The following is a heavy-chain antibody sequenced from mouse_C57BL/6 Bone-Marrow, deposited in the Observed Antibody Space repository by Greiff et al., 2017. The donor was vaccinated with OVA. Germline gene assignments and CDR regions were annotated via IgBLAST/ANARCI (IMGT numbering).Heavy chain of an antibody. CDR1: GYTFTSYW. D-gene: IGHD1-1*02. J-gene: IGHJ2*01. CDR2: INPSSGYT. Sequence: QVQLQQPGTELVKPGASVKLSCKASGYTFTSYWMHWVKQRPGQGLEWIGYINPSSGYTKYNQKFKDKATLTADKSSSTAYMQLSSLTYEDSAVYYCAMGYYCDYWGQGTTLTVSS. CDR3: AMGYYCDY. V-gene: IGHV1-7*01.